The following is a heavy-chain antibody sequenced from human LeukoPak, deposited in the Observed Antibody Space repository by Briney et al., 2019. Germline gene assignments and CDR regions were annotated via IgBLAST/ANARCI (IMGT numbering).Heavy chain of an antibody. V-gene: IGHV3-7*01. CDR1: GFTFSNAW. Sequence: PGGSLRLSCAASGFTFSNAWMSWVRQAPGKGLEWVANIKQDGSEKYYVDSVKGRFTISRDNAKNSLYLQMNSLRAEDTAVYYCAREWELLPRLADYWGQGTLVTVSS. CDR2: IKQDGSEK. J-gene: IGHJ4*02. CDR3: AREWELLPRLADY. D-gene: IGHD1-26*01.